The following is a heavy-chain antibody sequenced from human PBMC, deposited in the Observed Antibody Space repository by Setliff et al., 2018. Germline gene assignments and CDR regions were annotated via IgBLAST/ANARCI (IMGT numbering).Heavy chain of an antibody. J-gene: IGHJ4*02. Sequence: AGGSLRLSCATSGFTFTDYSMDWVRQAPGKGLEWVGRSRNQVSGNFIEYAASVRGRFTILRDDSKNSVFLQMNSLRPEDTGIYYCAKEVVGLHLSGLDYWGQGNLVTVSS. V-gene: IGHV3-72*01. D-gene: IGHD1-26*01. CDR2: SRNQVSGNFI. CDR3: AKEVVGLHLSGLDY. CDR1: GFTFTDYS.